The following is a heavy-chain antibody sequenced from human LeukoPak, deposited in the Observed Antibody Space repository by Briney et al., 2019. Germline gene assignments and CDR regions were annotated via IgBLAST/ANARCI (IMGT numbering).Heavy chain of an antibody. V-gene: IGHV3-33*01. Sequence: PGGSLRLSCAASGFTFSSYGMHWVHQAPGKGLEWVAVIWYDGSNKYYADSVKGRFTISRDNSKNTLYLQMNSLRAEDTAVYYCAREWAVAGDFDYWGQGTLVTVSS. CDR3: AREWAVAGDFDY. J-gene: IGHJ4*02. CDR2: IWYDGSNK. D-gene: IGHD6-19*01. CDR1: GFTFSSYG.